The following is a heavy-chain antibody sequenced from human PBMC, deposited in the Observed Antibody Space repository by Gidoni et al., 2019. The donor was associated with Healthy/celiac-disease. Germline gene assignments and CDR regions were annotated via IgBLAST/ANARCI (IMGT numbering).Heavy chain of an antibody. CDR2: SGSTI. CDR3: ARVEGDYVDY. J-gene: IGHJ4*02. V-gene: IGHV3-11*01. Sequence: SGSTIYYADSVKGRFTISRDNAKNSLYLQMNSLRAEDTAVYYCARVEGDYVDYWGQGTLVTVSS. D-gene: IGHD4-17*01.